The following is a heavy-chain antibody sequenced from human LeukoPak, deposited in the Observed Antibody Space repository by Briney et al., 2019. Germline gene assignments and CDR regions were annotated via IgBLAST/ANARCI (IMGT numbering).Heavy chain of an antibody. CDR3: AKLGGGINWFDP. CDR2: INPNSGDR. CDR1: GYTFTGYY. D-gene: IGHD3-16*01. J-gene: IGHJ5*02. Sequence: GASVKVSCKASGYTFTGYYMHWVRQAPGQGLEWMGWINPNSGDRNYAQKFQGRVTMTRDTSINTAYMELSSLRSDDTAVYYCAKLGGGINWFDPWGQGTLVIVSS. V-gene: IGHV1-2*02.